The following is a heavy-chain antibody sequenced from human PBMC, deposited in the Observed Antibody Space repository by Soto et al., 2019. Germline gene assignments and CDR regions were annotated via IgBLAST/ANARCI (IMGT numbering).Heavy chain of an antibody. J-gene: IGHJ4*02. CDR2: ITAHNGNT. V-gene: IGHV1-18*01. CDR1: GYVFISYA. D-gene: IGHD3-9*01. CDR3: ATLDWGTFDV. Sequence: QLVQSGAEVKKPGASVNVSCKASGYVFISYAITWVRQAPGQGLEWMGGITAHNGNTKHSQKFQGRMTMTTDTSTNTAYLELRILTSDDTATYYCATLDWGTFDVWGQGTLVTVSS.